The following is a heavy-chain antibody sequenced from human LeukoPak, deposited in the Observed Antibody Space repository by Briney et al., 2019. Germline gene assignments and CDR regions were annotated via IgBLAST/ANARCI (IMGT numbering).Heavy chain of an antibody. CDR2: INPNSGGT. J-gene: IGHJ3*02. D-gene: IGHD3-10*01. CDR1: GYAFTDYY. V-gene: IGHV1-2*04. Sequence: ASVNVSCTSAGYAFTDYYMHWVRQAPGQGLEWMGWINPNSGGTNYAQKFQGWVTMTRDTSISTAYMELSRLRSDDTAVYYGARDGVGDAFDIWGQGTMVTASS. CDR3: ARDGVGDAFDI.